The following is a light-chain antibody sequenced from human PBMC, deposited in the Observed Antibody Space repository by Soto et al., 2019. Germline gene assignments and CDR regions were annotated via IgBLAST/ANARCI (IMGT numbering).Light chain of an antibody. CDR3: QHYNSYSEA. V-gene: IGKV1-5*01. J-gene: IGKJ1*01. Sequence: DIQMTQSPSSLSASVGDRVTITCRASQSISIYLNWYQLKPGKAPKLLIYDASSLESGVPSRFSGSGSGTEFTLTISSLQPDDFATYYCQHYNSYSEAFGQGTKVDI. CDR1: QSISIY. CDR2: DAS.